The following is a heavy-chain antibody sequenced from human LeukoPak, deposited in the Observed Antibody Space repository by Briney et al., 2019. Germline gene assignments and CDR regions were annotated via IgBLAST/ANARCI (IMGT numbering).Heavy chain of an antibody. CDR2: INPTGGST. V-gene: IGHV1-46*01. CDR1: GYTFTSYY. D-gene: IGHD6-13*01. CDR3: ARVISWPKFYYYYMDV. J-gene: IGHJ6*03. Sequence: GASVKVSCKASGYTFTSYYMHWVRQAPGQGLERMGPINPTGGSTGYAQKFQGRVTMTRNTSISTAYMELSSLRSEDTAVYYCARVISWPKFYYYYMDVWGKGTTVTISS.